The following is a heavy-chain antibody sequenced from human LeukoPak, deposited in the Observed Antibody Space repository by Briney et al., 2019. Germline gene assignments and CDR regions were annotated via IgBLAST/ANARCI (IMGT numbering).Heavy chain of an antibody. Sequence: QSGGSLRLSCAASGFTFGHYAMQWVRQTPGKGLEWVALISYDGSNTYYADSVKGRFTISRDNSKNTLYLQMNSLRAEDTAVYYCAKITMIVVANFLDYWGQGTLVTVSS. J-gene: IGHJ4*02. CDR2: ISYDGSNT. D-gene: IGHD3-22*01. CDR3: AKITMIVVANFLDY. V-gene: IGHV3-30-3*01. CDR1: GFTFGHYA.